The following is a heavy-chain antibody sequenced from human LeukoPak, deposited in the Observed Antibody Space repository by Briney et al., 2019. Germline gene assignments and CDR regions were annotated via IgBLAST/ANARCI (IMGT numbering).Heavy chain of an antibody. V-gene: IGHV1-69*06. CDR2: IIPIFGTA. Sequence: GASVKVSCKASGGTFSSYAISWVRQAPGQGLEWMGGIIPIFGTANCAQKFQGRVTITADKSTSTAYMELSSLRSEDTAAYYCARVGGDYGDYYYYYMDVWGKGTTVTVSS. D-gene: IGHD4-17*01. J-gene: IGHJ6*03. CDR3: ARVGGDYGDYYYYYMDV. CDR1: GGTFSSYA.